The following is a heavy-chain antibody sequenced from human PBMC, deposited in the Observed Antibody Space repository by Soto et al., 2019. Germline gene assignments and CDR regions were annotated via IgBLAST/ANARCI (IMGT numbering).Heavy chain of an antibody. CDR3: ARYCSSTSCYAHDAFDI. Sequence: QVQLQESGPGLVKPSQTLSLTCTVSGGSISSGGYYWSWIRQHPGKGLEWIGYIYYSGSTYYNPSLKSRVTISADTSKNQFSLKLSSVTAADTAVYYCARYCSSTSCYAHDAFDIWGQGTMVTVSS. CDR1: GGSISSGGYY. V-gene: IGHV4-31*03. CDR2: IYYSGST. J-gene: IGHJ3*02. D-gene: IGHD2-2*01.